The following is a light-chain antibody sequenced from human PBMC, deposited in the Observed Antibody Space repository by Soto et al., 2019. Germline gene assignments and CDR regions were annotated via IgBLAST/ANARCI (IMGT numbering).Light chain of an antibody. Sequence: EIVLTQSPGTLSFSPGERATLSCRASQSVSSSYLAWYQQKPGQAPRLLIYGASSRATGIPDRFSGSGSGIDFTLTISRLEPEDFAVYYCQQYGRSPTTFGQGTKVDIK. J-gene: IGKJ1*01. CDR2: GAS. CDR3: QQYGRSPTT. V-gene: IGKV3-20*01. CDR1: QSVSSSY.